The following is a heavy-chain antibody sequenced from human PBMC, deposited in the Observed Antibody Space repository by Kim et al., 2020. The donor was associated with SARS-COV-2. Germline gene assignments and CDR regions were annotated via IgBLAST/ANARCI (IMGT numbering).Heavy chain of an antibody. Sequence: SENLSLTCSVSGDSISTTTFYWGWVRQPPGKGLEWIGSIYYTGTTHYIPSLKSRIAISVDTSRNQFSLRLSSVTAADTAVYYCARHSPLVRGIVPGWFDPWGQGTLVTVSS. CDR2: IYYTGTT. CDR3: ARHSPLVRGIVPGWFDP. D-gene: IGHD3-10*01. V-gene: IGHV4-39*01. J-gene: IGHJ5*02. CDR1: GDSISTTTFY.